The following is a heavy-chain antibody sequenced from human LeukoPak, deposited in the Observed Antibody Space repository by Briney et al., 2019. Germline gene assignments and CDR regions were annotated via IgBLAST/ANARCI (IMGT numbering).Heavy chain of an antibody. CDR2: IDKKDKGYATAT. Sequence: GGSLRLSCAASGFTFSSYWMSWVRQSSGKGLEWVGQIDKKDKGYATATAYAASVKGRFTISRDDSINTAYLQMKSLKTENTALYYCTRDSGTYNWFDPWGQGTLVTVSS. J-gene: IGHJ5*02. V-gene: IGHV3-73*01. D-gene: IGHD1-26*01. CDR1: GFTFSSYW. CDR3: TRDSGTYNWFDP.